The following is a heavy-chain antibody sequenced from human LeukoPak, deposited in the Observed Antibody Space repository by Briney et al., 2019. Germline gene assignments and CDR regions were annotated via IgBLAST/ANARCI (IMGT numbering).Heavy chain of an antibody. CDR3: ARDYSKFVRHFGY. D-gene: IGHD4-11*01. V-gene: IGHV1-2*02. CDR2: INLNSGGT. J-gene: IGHJ4*02. Sequence: ASVKVSCKASGYTFTGYYMHWVRQAPGQGLEWMGWINLNSGGTNYAQKFQGRVTMTRDTSISTAYMELSRLRSDDTAVYYCARDYSKFVRHFGYWGQGTLVTVSS. CDR1: GYTFTGYY.